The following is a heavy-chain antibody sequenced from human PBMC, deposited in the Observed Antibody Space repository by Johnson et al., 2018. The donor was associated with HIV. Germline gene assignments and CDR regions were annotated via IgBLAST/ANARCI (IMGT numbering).Heavy chain of an antibody. J-gene: IGHJ3*02. CDR1: GFTFSSYG. D-gene: IGHD2-15*01. V-gene: IGHV3-33*06. CDR3: AKGGYCSGGSCYPDAFDI. CDR2: IWYDGSNK. Sequence: QVQLVESGGGLVQPGRSLRLSCAASGFTFSSYGMHWVRQAPGKGLEWVAVIWYDGSNKYYADSVKGRFTISRDNSKNTLYLQMNSLRAEDTAVYYCAKGGYCSGGSCYPDAFDIWGQGTMVTVSS.